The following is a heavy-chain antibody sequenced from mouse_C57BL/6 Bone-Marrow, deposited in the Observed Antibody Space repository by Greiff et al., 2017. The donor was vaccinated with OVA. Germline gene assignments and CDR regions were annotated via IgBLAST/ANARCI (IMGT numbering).Heavy chain of an antibody. CDR3: ARTPHYYGSSYDYAMDY. Sequence: VQLQQSGPGLVQPSQSLSITCTVSGFSLTSYGVHWVRQSPGKGLEWLGVIWSGGSTDYNAAFISRLSISKDNSKSQVFFTMNSLQADDTAIYYCARTPHYYGSSYDYAMDYWGQGTSVTVSS. V-gene: IGHV2-2*01. CDR1: GFSLTSYG. D-gene: IGHD1-1*01. J-gene: IGHJ4*01. CDR2: IWSGGST.